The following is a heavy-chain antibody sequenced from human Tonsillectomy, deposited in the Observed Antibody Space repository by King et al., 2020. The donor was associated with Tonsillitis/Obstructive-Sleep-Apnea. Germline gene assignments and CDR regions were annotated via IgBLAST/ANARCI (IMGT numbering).Heavy chain of an antibody. J-gene: IGHJ4*02. CDR1: GYTFTTYG. D-gene: IGHD3-22*01. CDR2: ISAYNGGT. Sequence: VQLVESGAEVKKPGASVKVSCKASGYTFTTYGISWVRQAPGQGLEWMGWISAYNGGTNYAQKLQGRVTMTTDTSTSTAYMEVRSLRSDDTAVYYCARDSRSHYYDTSGYYTFDYWGQGTLVTVSS. CDR3: ARDSRSHYYDTSGYYTFDY. V-gene: IGHV1-18*01.